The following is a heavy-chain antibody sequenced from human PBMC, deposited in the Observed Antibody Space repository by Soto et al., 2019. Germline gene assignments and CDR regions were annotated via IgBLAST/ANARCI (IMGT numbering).Heavy chain of an antibody. D-gene: IGHD1-7*01. CDR3: AKDEISKTIRGDAFNF. CDR2: ISYDGSNK. CDR1: GFTFSSYG. V-gene: IGHV3-30*18. J-gene: IGHJ3*01. Sequence: QSGGSLRLSCAASGFTFSSYGMHWVRQAPGKGLEWVAVISYDGSNKYYADSVKGRFTISRDNSKNALYLQMNSLRAEDTAVYYCAKDEISKTIRGDAFNFWGQGTMVTVSS.